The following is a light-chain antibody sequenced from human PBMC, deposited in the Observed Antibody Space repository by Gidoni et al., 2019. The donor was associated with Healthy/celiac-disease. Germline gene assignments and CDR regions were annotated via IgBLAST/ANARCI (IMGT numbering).Light chain of an antibody. CDR3: AAWDDSLNGWV. CDR1: SSNIGSNT. Sequence: QSVLTQPPAASGTPGQRVTISCSGSSSNIGSNTVNWYQQLPGTAPKLLIYSNNPRPSGVPDRFSGSRSVTSASLAISGLQPEDEADYYCAAWDDSLNGWVFGGGTKLTVL. J-gene: IGLJ3*02. CDR2: SNN. V-gene: IGLV1-44*01.